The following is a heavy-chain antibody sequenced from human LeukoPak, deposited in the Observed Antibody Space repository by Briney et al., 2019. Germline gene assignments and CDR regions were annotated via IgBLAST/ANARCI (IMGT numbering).Heavy chain of an antibody. CDR3: ARVHCSSTSCLYYYYYYMDV. CDR1: GFSFSSYR. J-gene: IGHJ6*03. V-gene: IGHV3-48*04. Sequence: GGSLRLSCVASGFSFSSYRMNWVRQAPGKGLEWVSYISSSSSTIYYADSVKGRFTISRDNAKNSLYLQMNSLRAEDTAVYYCARVHCSSTSCLYYYYYYMDVWGKGTTVTISS. CDR2: ISSSSSTI. D-gene: IGHD2-2*01.